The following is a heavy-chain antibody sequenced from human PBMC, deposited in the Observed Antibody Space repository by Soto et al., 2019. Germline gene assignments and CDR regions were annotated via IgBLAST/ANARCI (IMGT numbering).Heavy chain of an antibody. D-gene: IGHD5-18*01. CDR2: IYYSGST. CDR1: GGSISSGGYY. Sequence: QVQLQESGPGLVKPSQTLSLTCTVSGGSISSGGYYWSWIRQHPEKGLEWIGYIYYSGSTYYNPSLKSRVTISVDTSKNQFSLKLSSVTAADTAVYYCASSGPDGGYSYGPYYYGMDVCCQGTTVTVSS. V-gene: IGHV4-31*03. CDR3: ASSGPDGGYSYGPYYYGMDV. J-gene: IGHJ6*02.